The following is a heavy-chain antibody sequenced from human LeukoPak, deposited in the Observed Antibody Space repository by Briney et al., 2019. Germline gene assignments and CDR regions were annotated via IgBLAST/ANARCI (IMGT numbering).Heavy chain of an antibody. CDR3: ARAPPHGYYYYYGMDV. Sequence: SETLSLTCTVSGGSISSYYWSWIRQPPGKGLEWIGYIYYSGSTNYNPSLKSRVTISVDTSKNQFSLKLSSVTAADTAVYYCARAPPHGYYYYYGMDVWGQGTTVTVPS. V-gene: IGHV4-59*01. CDR1: GGSISSYY. CDR2: IYYSGST. J-gene: IGHJ6*02.